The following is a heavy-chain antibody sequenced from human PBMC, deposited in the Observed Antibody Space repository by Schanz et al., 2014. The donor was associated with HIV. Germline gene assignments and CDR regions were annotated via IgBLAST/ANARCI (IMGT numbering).Heavy chain of an antibody. J-gene: IGHJ6*02. CDR3: ARDTPRATVTRSYGMDV. V-gene: IGHV4-31*02. CDR1: GITFSSYA. Sequence: VQLLESGGGLVQPGGSLRLSCADSGITFSSYAMSWIRQHPGKGLEWIGYIYYSGSTYYNPSLKSRVTISVDTSKNRFSLKLSSVPAPATPVYSCARDTPRATVTRSYGMDVWGQGPRSPSP. CDR2: IYYSGST. D-gene: IGHD4-4*01.